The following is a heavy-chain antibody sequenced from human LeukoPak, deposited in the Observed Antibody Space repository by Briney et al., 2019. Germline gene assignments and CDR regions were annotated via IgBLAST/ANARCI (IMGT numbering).Heavy chain of an antibody. Sequence: ASVKVSCKASGPSFTTYYLHWVRQAPGQGLEWMGVINPSDSTTTYAQKFQGRPTMTRDTSTSTVYMDLSSLRSEDTAVYYCARPLYYDILNGDKGGFDPWGQGTLVTVSS. V-gene: IGHV1-46*01. CDR2: INPSDSTT. CDR3: ARPLYYDILNGDKGGFDP. CDR1: GPSFTTYY. D-gene: IGHD3-9*01. J-gene: IGHJ5*02.